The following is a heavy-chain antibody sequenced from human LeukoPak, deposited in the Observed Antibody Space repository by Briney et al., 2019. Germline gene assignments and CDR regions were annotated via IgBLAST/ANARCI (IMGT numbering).Heavy chain of an antibody. J-gene: IGHJ4*02. CDR2: ISWNSGNI. CDR3: ARDPGIAVAGTLDY. V-gene: IGHV3-9*01. Sequence: LPGGSLRLSCAASGFTFDDYGMHWVRQPPGKGLEWVSGISWNSGNIGYADSVKGRFTISRDNAKNTLYLQMNSLRAEDTAVYYCARDPGIAVAGTLDYWGQGTLVTVSS. D-gene: IGHD6-19*01. CDR1: GFTFDDYG.